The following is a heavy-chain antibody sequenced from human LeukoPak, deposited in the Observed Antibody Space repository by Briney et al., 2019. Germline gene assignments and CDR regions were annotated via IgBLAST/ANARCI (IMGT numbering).Heavy chain of an antibody. V-gene: IGHV1-69*04. CDR3: ARVGDSSSGSAAFDY. CDR1: GGTFSSYA. CDR2: IIPILGIA. J-gene: IGHJ4*02. D-gene: IGHD6-6*01. Sequence: ASVKVSCKASGGTFSSYAISWVRQAPGQGLEWMGRIIPILGIANHAQKFQGRVTITADKSTSTAYMELSSLRSEDTAVYYCARVGDSSSGSAAFDYWGQGTLVTVSS.